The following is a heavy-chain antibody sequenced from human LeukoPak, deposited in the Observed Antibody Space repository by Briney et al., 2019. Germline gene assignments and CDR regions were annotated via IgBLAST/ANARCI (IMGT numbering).Heavy chain of an antibody. CDR2: IKNKTDGGTT. CDR3: TTEGLYYDYVWGSYRYGDY. V-gene: IGHV3-15*01. CDR1: GFTFSNAW. Sequence: GGSLRLSCAASGFTFSNAWMSWVRQAPGKGLEWVGRIKNKTDGGTTDYAAPVKGRFTISRDDSKNTLYLQMNSLKTEDTAVYYCTTEGLYYDYVWGSYRYGDYWGQGTLVTVPS. D-gene: IGHD3-16*02. J-gene: IGHJ4*02.